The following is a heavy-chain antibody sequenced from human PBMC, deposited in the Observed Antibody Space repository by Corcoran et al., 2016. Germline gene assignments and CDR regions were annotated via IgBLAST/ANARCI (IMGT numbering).Heavy chain of an antibody. CDR3: AKVGGMGAAFYI. Sequence: QVQLVESGGGVVQPGRSLRLSCAASGFTFSSYGMPWVRQAPGKGLEWVAVISYDGSNKYYADSVKGRFTISRDNSKNTLYLQMNSLRAEDTDVYYCAKVGGMGAAFYIWGQGTMVTVSS. CDR1: GFTFSSYG. D-gene: IGHD3-16*01. CDR2: ISYDGSNK. J-gene: IGHJ3*02. V-gene: IGHV3-30*18.